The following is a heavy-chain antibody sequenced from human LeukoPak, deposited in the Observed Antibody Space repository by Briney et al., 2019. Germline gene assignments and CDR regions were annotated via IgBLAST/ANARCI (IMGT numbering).Heavy chain of an antibody. CDR1: GGSISSGGYY. CDR3: ARRARGYSGYDYLHQFDY. V-gene: IGHV4-30-2*01. D-gene: IGHD5-12*01. J-gene: IGHJ4*02. CDR2: IYHSGST. Sequence: SETLSLTCTVSGGSISSGGYYWSWIRQPPGKGLEWIGYIYHSGSTYYNPSLKSRVTISVDRSKNQFSLKLSSVTAADTAVYYCARRARGYSGYDYLHQFDYWGQGTLVTVSS.